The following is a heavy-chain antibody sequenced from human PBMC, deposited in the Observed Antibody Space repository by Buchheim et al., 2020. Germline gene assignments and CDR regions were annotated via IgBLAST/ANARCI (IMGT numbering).Heavy chain of an antibody. CDR3: AKDFKALYCGTGCFFDY. J-gene: IGHJ4*02. V-gene: IGHV3-30*18. D-gene: IGHD2-21*01. CDR1: GFTFSNHG. CDR2: ISYDGNQK. Sequence: QVQLVESGGGVVQPGRSLRLSCAASGFTFSNHGMHWVRQAPGKGLEWVAIISYDGNQKYYADSVRGRFTISRDNSKNTMYLQMNSLRTEDTAVYYCAKDFKALYCGTGCFFDYWGQGTL.